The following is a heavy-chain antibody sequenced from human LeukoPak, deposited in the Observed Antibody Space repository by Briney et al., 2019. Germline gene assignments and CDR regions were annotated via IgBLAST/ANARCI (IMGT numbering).Heavy chain of an antibody. CDR1: GFTVSSNY. D-gene: IGHD3-3*01. CDR2: IYSGGST. Sequence: GGSLRLSCAASGFTVSSNYMSWVRQAPGKGLGWVSVIYSGGSTYYADSVKGRFTISRDNSKNTLYLQMNSLRAEDTAVYYCAKAKDYDFWSGWYYFDYWGQGTLVTVSS. CDR3: AKAKDYDFWSGWYYFDY. V-gene: IGHV3-53*01. J-gene: IGHJ4*02.